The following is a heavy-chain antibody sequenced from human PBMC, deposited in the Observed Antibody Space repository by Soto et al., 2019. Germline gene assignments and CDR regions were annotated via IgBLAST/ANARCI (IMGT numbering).Heavy chain of an antibody. D-gene: IGHD3-10*01. Sequence: ASVKVSCKASGYTFTSYYMHWVRQAPGQGLEWMGIINPSGGSSSYAQKFQGRVTMTRDTSTSTVYMELSRLRSEDTAVYYCARGYYYGSGSSYRAYYYYGMDVWGQGTTVTVSS. J-gene: IGHJ6*02. CDR1: GYTFTSYY. V-gene: IGHV1-46*01. CDR2: INPSGGSS. CDR3: ARGYYYGSGSSYRAYYYYGMDV.